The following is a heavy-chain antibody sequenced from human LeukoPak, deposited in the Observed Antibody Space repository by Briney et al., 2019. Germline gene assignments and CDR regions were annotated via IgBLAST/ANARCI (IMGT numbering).Heavy chain of an antibody. CDR1: GGSIKNYY. J-gene: IGHJ5*02. V-gene: IGHV4-59*01. D-gene: IGHD1-1*01. CDR3: ARGEGNDDWFDP. CDR2: INYSGSI. Sequence: SETLSLTCTVSGGSIKNYYWTWIRQPPGKGLEWIGYINYSGSINYNPSVKSRITISVDTSKNQFSLKLTSVTAADTAVYYCARGEGNDDWFDPWGQGTLVTVSS.